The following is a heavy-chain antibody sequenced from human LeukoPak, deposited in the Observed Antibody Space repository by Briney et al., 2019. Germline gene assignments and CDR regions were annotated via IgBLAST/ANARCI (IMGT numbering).Heavy chain of an antibody. Sequence: GGSLRLSCAASGFTFSSCGMSWVRQAPGKGLEWVSALSDSGGSTFYADSVKGRFTIARDNSKNTLYLQMNRLRAEDTAVYYCAKGGAVSSKSITMIRGTRRYYYYMDVWGKGTTVTISS. CDR3: AKGGAVSSKSITMIRGTRRYYYYMDV. V-gene: IGHV3-23*01. J-gene: IGHJ6*03. CDR1: GFTFSSCG. D-gene: IGHD3-10*01. CDR2: LSDSGGST.